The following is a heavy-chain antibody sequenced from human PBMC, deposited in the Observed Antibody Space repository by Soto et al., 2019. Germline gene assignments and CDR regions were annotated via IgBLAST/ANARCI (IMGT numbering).Heavy chain of an antibody. D-gene: IGHD4-17*01. J-gene: IGHJ4*02. CDR3: ARDDYGANPFDY. CDR2: IIPIFGTA. V-gene: IGHV1-69*13. Sequence: SVKVSCKASGGTFSSYAISWVRQAPGQGLEWMGGIIPIFGTANYAQKFQGRVTITADESTSTAYMELSSLRSEDTAVYYCARDDYGANPFDYWGQGTLVTVSS. CDR1: GGTFSSYA.